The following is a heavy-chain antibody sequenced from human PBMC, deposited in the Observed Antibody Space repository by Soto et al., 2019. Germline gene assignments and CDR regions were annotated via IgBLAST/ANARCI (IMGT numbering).Heavy chain of an antibody. J-gene: IGHJ6*02. CDR1: GFTFSSYE. CDR2: ISSSGSTI. Sequence: PGGSLRLSCAASGFTFSSYEVNWVRQAPGKGLEWVSYISSSGSTIYYADSVKGRFTISRDNAKNSLYLQMNSLRAEDTAVYYCASGPYCSGGSCYSGDYYYGMDVWGQGTTVTVSS. CDR3: ASGPYCSGGSCYSGDYYYGMDV. D-gene: IGHD2-15*01. V-gene: IGHV3-48*03.